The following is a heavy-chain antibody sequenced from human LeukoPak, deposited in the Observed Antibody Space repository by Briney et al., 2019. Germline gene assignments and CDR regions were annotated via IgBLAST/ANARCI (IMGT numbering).Heavy chain of an antibody. CDR2: ISASGGST. V-gene: IGHV3-23*01. CDR3: ATQGGNFDY. Sequence: GGSLRLSCAASGFTFGTYAMSWVRQAPGKGLEWVSIISASGGSTYYADSVKGRFTISRDNSKNTLYLQMNSLRAEDTAVYYCATQGGNFDYWGQGTLVTVSS. D-gene: IGHD3-16*01. J-gene: IGHJ4*02. CDR1: GFTFGTYA.